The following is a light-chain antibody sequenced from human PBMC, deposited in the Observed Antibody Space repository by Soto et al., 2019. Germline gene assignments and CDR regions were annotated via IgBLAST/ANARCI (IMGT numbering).Light chain of an antibody. CDR2: LGS. J-gene: IGKJ5*01. V-gene: IGKV2-28*01. Sequence: DIVMTQSPLSLPVTPGEPASISCRSSQSLLHSNGYNYLDWYLQKPGQSPQLLIYLGSNRASGVPDRFGGSGSGTDFTLKISRVEAEDVGVYYCMQALQTPLTFGQGTRLEMK. CDR1: QSLLHSNGYNY. CDR3: MQALQTPLT.